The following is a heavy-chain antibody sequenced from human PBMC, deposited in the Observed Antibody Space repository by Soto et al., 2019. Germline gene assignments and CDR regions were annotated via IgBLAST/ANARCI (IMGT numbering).Heavy chain of an antibody. Sequence: ASVKVSCKASGYTFTTYFIHWLRQAPGQRLEWMGWINTGNGDTRYSQKLQDRVSLTRDTSATTVFMDLSSLRSEDTAVYYCARGPSSGSFDYWGQGSLVTVSS. CDR1: GYTFTTYF. D-gene: IGHD3-10*01. V-gene: IGHV1-3*04. CDR3: ARGPSSGSFDY. CDR2: INTGNGDT. J-gene: IGHJ4*02.